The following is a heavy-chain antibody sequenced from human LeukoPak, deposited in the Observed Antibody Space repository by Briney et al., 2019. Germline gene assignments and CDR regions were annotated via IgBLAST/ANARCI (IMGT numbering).Heavy chain of an antibody. CDR2: INPNSGGT. CDR1: GYTFTGYY. V-gene: IGHV1-2*02. Sequence: ASVKVSCKASGYTFTGYYMHWVRQAPGQGLEWMGWINPNSGGTNYAQKFQGRVTMTRDTSISTAYMELSRLRSDDTAVYYCGEGGGTLGYCSSTSCSALDYWGQGTLVTVSS. D-gene: IGHD2-2*01. CDR3: GEGGGTLGYCSSTSCSALDY. J-gene: IGHJ4*02.